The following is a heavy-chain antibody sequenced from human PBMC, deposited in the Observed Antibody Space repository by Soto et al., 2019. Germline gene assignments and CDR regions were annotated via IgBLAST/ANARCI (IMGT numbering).Heavy chain of an antibody. CDR3: ARHAPSSSGYYYVYYLDY. Sequence: SGPTVVNPTQTLTLTCTFSGFSLSTTGVGVGWIRQPPGKALEWLALIYWDDDKRQSPSLKSRLTITGDTSKNQVVLTLTNMDPVDTATYYCARHAPSSSGYYYVYYLDYWGQGTLVTVSS. J-gene: IGHJ4*02. CDR2: IYWDDDK. D-gene: IGHD3-22*01. CDR1: GFSLSTTGVG. V-gene: IGHV2-5*02.